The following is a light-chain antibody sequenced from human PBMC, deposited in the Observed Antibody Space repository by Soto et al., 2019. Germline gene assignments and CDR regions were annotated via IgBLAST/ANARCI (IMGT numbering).Light chain of an antibody. CDR2: GAS. CDR1: QSMGSN. J-gene: IGKJ1*01. Sequence: ETVMTQSPATLSVSPGERATLSCRASQSMGSNLAWYQQKPGQAPRLLIYGASTRATGIPARFSGSGSGTEFTLTITSLQSEDFAVYYCQQYHNWPRTFGQGTKVDI. CDR3: QQYHNWPRT. V-gene: IGKV3-15*01.